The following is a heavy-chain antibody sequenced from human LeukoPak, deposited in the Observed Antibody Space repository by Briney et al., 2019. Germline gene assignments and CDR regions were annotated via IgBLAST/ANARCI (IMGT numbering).Heavy chain of an antibody. D-gene: IGHD2-2*01. CDR3: ARLYRYCSSTNCFGGNYFDY. V-gene: IGHV5-51*01. CDR2: IYPGDSDT. CDR1: GYTFTNYW. J-gene: IGHJ4*02. Sequence: GDSLKISCQGSGYTFTNYWIAWVRQMPGKGLEWMGIIYPGDSDTRYSPSFQGQVTISADKSTNTAYLQWSSLKASDTAMYYCARLYRYCSSTNCFGGNYFDYWGQGTLVTVSS.